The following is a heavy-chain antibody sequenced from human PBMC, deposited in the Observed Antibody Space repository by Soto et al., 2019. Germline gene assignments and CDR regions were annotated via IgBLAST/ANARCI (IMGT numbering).Heavy chain of an antibody. CDR2: ISYDGTNT. V-gene: IGHV3-64*02. CDR3: ARGSYYSSGTVHRPYDY. Sequence: GGSLRLSCAASGFTFSIYAMHWVRQAPGKGLEYVSAISYDGTNTYYADSVKGRFTISRDDSRNTVYLQMGSLRPEDMAVYFCARGSYYSSGTVHRPYDYWGQGTLVTVSS. CDR1: GFTFSIYA. J-gene: IGHJ4*02. D-gene: IGHD3-10*01.